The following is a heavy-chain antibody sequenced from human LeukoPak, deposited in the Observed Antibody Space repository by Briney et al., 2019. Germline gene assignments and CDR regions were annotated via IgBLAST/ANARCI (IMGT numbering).Heavy chain of an antibody. CDR2: INHPGST. V-gene: IGHV4-34*01. J-gene: IGHJ4*02. D-gene: IGHD1-26*01. CDR3: ANLGATLDY. Sequence: PSETLSLTCAVFGGSFSGYYWSWVRQPPGKGLEWIGEINHPGSTNFNPSLKSRVTISVDTSKNQFSLKLSSVTAEDTAVYYCANLGATLDYWGQGTLVTVSS. CDR1: GGSFSGYY.